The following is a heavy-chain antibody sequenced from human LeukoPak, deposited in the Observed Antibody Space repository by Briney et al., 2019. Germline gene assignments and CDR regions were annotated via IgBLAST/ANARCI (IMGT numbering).Heavy chain of an antibody. CDR1: GFTFSSYA. CDR2: ISSSSSTI. CDR3: ARVSPSSCPY. V-gene: IGHV3-48*04. J-gene: IGHJ4*02. D-gene: IGHD6-13*01. Sequence: GGSLRLSCAASGFTFSSYAMSWVRQAPGKGLEWVSYISSSSSTIYYADSVKGRFTISRDNAKNSLYLQMNSLRAEDTAVYYCARVSPSSCPYWGQGTLVTVSS.